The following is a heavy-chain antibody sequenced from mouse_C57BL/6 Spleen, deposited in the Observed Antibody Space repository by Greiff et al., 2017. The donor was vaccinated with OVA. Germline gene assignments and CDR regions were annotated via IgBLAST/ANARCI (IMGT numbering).Heavy chain of an antibody. J-gene: IGHJ4*01. CDR3: ARQLRLRDAMDY. CDR1: GYTFTDYY. Sequence: EVQLQQSGPELVKPGASVKISCKASGYTFTDYYMNWVKQSHGKSLEWIGDINPHNGGTSYNQKFKGTATLSLYKSSSTAYMELRSLTSEDSAVYYGARQLRLRDAMDYWGQGTSVTVSS. CDR2: INPHNGGT. V-gene: IGHV1-26*01. D-gene: IGHD3-2*02.